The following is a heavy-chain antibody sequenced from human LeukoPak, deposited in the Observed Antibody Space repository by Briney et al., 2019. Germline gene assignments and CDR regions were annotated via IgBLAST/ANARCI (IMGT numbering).Heavy chain of an antibody. CDR1: GFIFDDFA. CDR2: ISSSGSTI. D-gene: IGHD2-15*01. J-gene: IGHJ4*02. Sequence: PGGSLRLSCAASGFIFDDFAMHWIRQAPGKGLEWVSYISSSGSTIYYADSVKGRFTISRDNAKNSLYLQMNSLRAEDTAVYYCASPVIVVVVAATPTDYWGQGTLVTVSS. V-gene: IGHV3-11*04. CDR3: ASPVIVVVVAATPTDY.